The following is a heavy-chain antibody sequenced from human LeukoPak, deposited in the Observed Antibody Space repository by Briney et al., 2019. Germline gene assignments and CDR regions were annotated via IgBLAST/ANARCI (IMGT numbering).Heavy chain of an antibody. J-gene: IGHJ4*02. CDR2: IYYSGST. CDR1: GGSISSSSYY. CDR3: ARHGRGAWGPIAAAQTDY. V-gene: IGHV4-39*01. Sequence: PSETLSLTCTVSGGSISSSSYYWGWIRQPPGKGLEWIGSIYYSGSTYYNPSPKSRVTISVDTSKNQFSLKLSSVTAADTAVYYCARHGRGAWGPIAAAQTDYWGQGTLVTVSS. D-gene: IGHD6-13*01.